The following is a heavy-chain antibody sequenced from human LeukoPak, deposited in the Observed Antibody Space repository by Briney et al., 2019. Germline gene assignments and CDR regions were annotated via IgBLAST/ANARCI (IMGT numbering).Heavy chain of an antibody. CDR3: ARGLLDGYTHPAAFDI. CDR1: GGSISSYY. CDR2: IYYSGST. D-gene: IGHD5-24*01. J-gene: IGHJ3*02. V-gene: IGHV4-59*01. Sequence: PSETLSLTCTVSGGSISSYYWIWIRQPPGKGLEWSGYIYYSGSTNYNPSLKTRFTISVATSKNQFSLKLSSVTAADTAVYYCARGLLDGYTHPAAFDIWGQGTMVTVSS.